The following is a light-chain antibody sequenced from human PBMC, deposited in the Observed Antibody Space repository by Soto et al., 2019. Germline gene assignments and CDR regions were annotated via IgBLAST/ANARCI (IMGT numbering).Light chain of an antibody. CDR2: GAS. CDR1: KRVSSS. V-gene: IGKV3-15*01. Sequence: IVMTQSPATLSVSPWERATLSFMSSKRVSSSLAWYQQKPGQAPRLLIYGASTRATGIPARFSGSGSGTEFTLTTSRLEPEDFAVYYCQQYGSSHSWTFGQGTKVDIK. CDR3: QQYGSSHSWT. J-gene: IGKJ1*01.